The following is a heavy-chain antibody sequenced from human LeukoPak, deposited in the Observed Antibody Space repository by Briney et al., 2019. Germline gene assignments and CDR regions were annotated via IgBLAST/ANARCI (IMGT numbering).Heavy chain of an antibody. D-gene: IGHD2-15*01. CDR3: AKDRYGIGKDYFDY. J-gene: IGHJ4*02. CDR2: ISYDGSNK. CDR1: GFTSSSYG. Sequence: RSGRSLRLSCAASGFTSSSYGMHWVRQAPGKGLEWVAVISYDGSNKYYADSVKGRFTISRDNSKNTLYLQMNSLRAEDTAVYYCAKDRYGIGKDYFDYWGQGTLVTVSS. V-gene: IGHV3-30*18.